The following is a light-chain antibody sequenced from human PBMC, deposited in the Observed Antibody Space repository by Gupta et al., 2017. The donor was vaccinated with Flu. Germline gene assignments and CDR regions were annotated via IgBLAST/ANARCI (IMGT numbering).Light chain of an antibody. J-gene: IGLJ1*01. CDR2: DDT. CDR1: SLGSKN. CDR3: QVWDTSGNQYV. V-gene: IGLV3-21*02. Sequence: SYVLTQPPSVSVAPGQTARITCGGSSLGSKNVHWYQQRPGQAPAVVVYDDTDRPSGIPDRFSGSKSGNTASLTINRVEAGEEADYYCQVWDTSGNQYVFGSGTRVTVL.